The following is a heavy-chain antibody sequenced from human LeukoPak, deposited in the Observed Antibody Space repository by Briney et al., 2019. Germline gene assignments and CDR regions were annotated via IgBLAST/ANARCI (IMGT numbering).Heavy chain of an antibody. Sequence: ASVKVSCKASGYTFTNYYIHWVRQAPGQGLEWMGLINPGGGSTNYAQNFQGRVTMTRDTSASTVYMQLSSLRFEDTAMYYCARIRDGYNDAYDIWGQGTVVTVPS. V-gene: IGHV1-46*01. CDR2: INPGGGST. D-gene: IGHD5-24*01. CDR1: GYTFTNYY. CDR3: ARIRDGYNDAYDI. J-gene: IGHJ3*02.